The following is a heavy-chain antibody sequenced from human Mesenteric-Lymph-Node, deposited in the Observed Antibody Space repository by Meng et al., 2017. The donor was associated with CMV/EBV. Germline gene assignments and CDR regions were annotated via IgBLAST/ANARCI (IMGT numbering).Heavy chain of an antibody. D-gene: IGHD3-22*01. Sequence: GESLKISCAASRFTFSGYSMSWVRQAPGKGLEWVANINQDGSEKSYVDSVKGRFTISRDNAKNSLYLQMNSLRAEDTAIYYCASDSSGYYYAFWGQGTLVTVSS. V-gene: IGHV3-7*01. CDR3: ASDSSGYYYAF. CDR2: INQDGSEK. CDR1: RFTFSGYS. J-gene: IGHJ4*02.